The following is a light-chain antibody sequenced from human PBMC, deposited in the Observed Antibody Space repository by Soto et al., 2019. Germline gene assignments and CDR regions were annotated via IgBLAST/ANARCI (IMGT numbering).Light chain of an antibody. Sequence: DIQMTQTPSSVSGSVGDRLTITCRASQGVSTWLAWYQQKQGKXPNXXIYTASSLQSGVPSRFSGSGSGTDLTITIIGLQPEDCATYDCQQAACFPITFGQGTRREIK. CDR3: QQAACFPIT. CDR2: TAS. J-gene: IGKJ5*01. V-gene: IGKV1-12*01. CDR1: QGVSTW.